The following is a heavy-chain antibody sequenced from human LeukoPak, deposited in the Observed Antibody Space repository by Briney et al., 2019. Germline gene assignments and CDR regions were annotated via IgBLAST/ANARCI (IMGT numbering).Heavy chain of an antibody. J-gene: IGHJ3*02. D-gene: IGHD3-16*01. Sequence: GESLKISCKGSGYSFTSYWIGWVRQMPGKGLEWMGIIYPGDSDTRYSPSFQGQVTISADKSISTAYLQWSSLKASDTAMYYCASTNRRGFMITFGGGSPGPFDIWGQGTMVTVSS. CDR2: IYPGDSDT. CDR3: ASTNRRGFMITFGGGSPGPFDI. V-gene: IGHV5-51*01. CDR1: GYSFTSYW.